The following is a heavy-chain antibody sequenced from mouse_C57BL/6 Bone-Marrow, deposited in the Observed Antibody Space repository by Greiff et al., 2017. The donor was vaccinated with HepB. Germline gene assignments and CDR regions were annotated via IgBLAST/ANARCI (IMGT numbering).Heavy chain of an antibody. CDR2: IWTGGGT. CDR1: GFSLTSYA. CDR3: ASLNWDVGYYFDD. V-gene: IGHV2-9-1*01. Sequence: VQLQQSGPGLVAPSQSLSITCTVSGFSLTSYAISWVRQPPGKGLEWLGVIWTGGGTNYNSALKSRLSISKDNSKSQVFLKMNSLQTDDTARYYCASLNWDVGYYFDDWGQGTTLTVSS. J-gene: IGHJ2*01. D-gene: IGHD4-1*02.